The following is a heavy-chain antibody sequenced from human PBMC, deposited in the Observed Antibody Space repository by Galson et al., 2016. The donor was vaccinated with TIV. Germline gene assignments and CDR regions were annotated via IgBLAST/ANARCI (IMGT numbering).Heavy chain of an antibody. J-gene: IGHJ4*02. CDR3: ARDIPGTAKYFDF. Sequence: SVKVSCKGSGYTFTSYYIHWVRQAPGQGLEWMGWINTGNGNTKYSQKFQARVAITRDISASTVYMALNGLRSEDTAVYFCARDIPGTAKYFDFWGQGTPVTVAS. CDR2: INTGNGNT. V-gene: IGHV1-3*04. D-gene: IGHD3-10*01. CDR1: GYTFTSYY.